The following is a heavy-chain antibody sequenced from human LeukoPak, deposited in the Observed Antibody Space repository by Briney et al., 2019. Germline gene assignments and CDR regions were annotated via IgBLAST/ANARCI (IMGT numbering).Heavy chain of an antibody. V-gene: IGHV3-23*01. J-gene: IGHJ6*02. CDR2: ISGSGGST. D-gene: IGHD1-14*01. Sequence: GASLRLSCAASGFTFSSYAMSWVRQAPGKGLEWVSAISGSGGSTYYADSVKGRFTISRDNSKNTLYLQMNSLRAEDTAVYYCAKRAQADRYYYYYYGMDVWGQGTTVTVSS. CDR1: GFTFSSYA. CDR3: AKRAQADRYYYYYYGMDV.